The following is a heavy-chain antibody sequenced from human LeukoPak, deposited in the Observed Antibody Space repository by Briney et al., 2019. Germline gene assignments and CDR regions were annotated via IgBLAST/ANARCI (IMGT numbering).Heavy chain of an antibody. CDR3: ARDREDCSSTSCYTNWFDP. D-gene: IGHD2-2*02. CDR1: GGSISSGGYY. Sequence: SETLSLTCTVSGGSISSGGYYWSWIRQHPGKGLEWIGYIYYSGSTYYNPSLKSRVTISVDTSKNQFSLKLSSVTAADTAVYYCARDREDCSSTSCYTNWFDPWGQGTLVTVSS. CDR2: IYYSGST. V-gene: IGHV4-31*03. J-gene: IGHJ5*02.